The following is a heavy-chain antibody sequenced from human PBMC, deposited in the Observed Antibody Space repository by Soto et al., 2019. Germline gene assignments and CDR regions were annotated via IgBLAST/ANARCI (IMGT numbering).Heavy chain of an antibody. J-gene: IGHJ5*02. CDR2: IYYSGST. Sequence: SETLSLTCTVSGGSISSSSYYWGWIRQPQGKGLEWIGSIYYSGSTYYNPSLKSRVTISVDTSKNQFSLKLSSVTAADTAVYYCARHRGIAAAGTNWFDPWGQGTLVTVSS. CDR1: GGSISSSSYY. CDR3: ARHRGIAAAGTNWFDP. D-gene: IGHD6-13*01. V-gene: IGHV4-39*01.